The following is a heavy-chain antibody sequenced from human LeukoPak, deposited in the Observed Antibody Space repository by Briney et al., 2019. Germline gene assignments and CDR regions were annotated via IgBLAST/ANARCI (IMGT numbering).Heavy chain of an antibody. CDR2: ISYDGSNK. CDR1: GFTFSSYA. CDR3: ARELPGGMDV. Sequence: GGSLRLSCAASGFTFSSYAMHWVRQAPGKGLEWVAVISYDGSNKYYADSVKGRFTISRDNSKNTLYLQMNSLRAEDTAVYYCARELPGGMDVWGQGTTVTVSS. J-gene: IGHJ6*02. V-gene: IGHV3-30*04.